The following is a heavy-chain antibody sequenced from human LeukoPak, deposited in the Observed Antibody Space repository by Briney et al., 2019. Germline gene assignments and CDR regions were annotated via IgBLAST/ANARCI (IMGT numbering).Heavy chain of an antibody. CDR2: ISAYNGNT. D-gene: IGHD3-22*01. V-gene: IGHV1-18*01. Sequence: ASVKVSCKASGYTFTSYGISWVRQAPGKGLEWMGWISAYNGNTNYAQKLQGRVTMTTDTSTSTAYMELRSLRSDDTAVYYCARGVHRGYYDSSGYNPYYYYYYYMDVWGKGTTVTVSS. CDR1: GYTFTSYG. CDR3: ARGVHRGYYDSSGYNPYYYYYYYMDV. J-gene: IGHJ6*03.